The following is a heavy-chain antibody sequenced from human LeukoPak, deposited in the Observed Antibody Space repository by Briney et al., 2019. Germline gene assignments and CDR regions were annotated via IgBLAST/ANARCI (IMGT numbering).Heavy chain of an antibody. Sequence: GGSLRLSCAASGFTFSSYGMHWVRQAPGKGLEWVAVIWYGGSNKYYADSVKGRFTISRDNSKNTLYLQMNSLRAEDTAVYYCAKEGSLIAVAELDYWGQGTLVTVSS. D-gene: IGHD6-19*01. CDR1: GFTFSSYG. V-gene: IGHV3-33*06. CDR2: IWYGGSNK. J-gene: IGHJ4*02. CDR3: AKEGSLIAVAELDY.